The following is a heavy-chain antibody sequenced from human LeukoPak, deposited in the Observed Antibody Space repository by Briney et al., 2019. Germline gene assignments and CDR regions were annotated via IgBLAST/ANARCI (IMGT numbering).Heavy chain of an antibody. CDR2: IDPSDSYT. J-gene: IGHJ4*02. V-gene: IGHV5-10-1*01. Sequence: PGESLKISCKGSGYSFTSYWISWVRQMPGKGLEWMGRIDPSDSYTNYSPSFQGHVTISADKSISTAYLQWSSLKASDTAMYYCARTVDTAMASDYWGREPWSPSPQ. D-gene: IGHD5-18*01. CDR3: ARTVDTAMASDY. CDR1: GYSFTSYW.